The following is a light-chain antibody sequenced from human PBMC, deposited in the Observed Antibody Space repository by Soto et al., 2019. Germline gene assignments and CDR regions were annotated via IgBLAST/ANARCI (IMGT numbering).Light chain of an antibody. J-gene: IGLJ1*01. CDR1: SSDIGAYNY. V-gene: IGLV2-14*01. CDR2: EDT. Sequence: QSALTQPASVSGSPGQSITISCTGTSSDIGAYNYVSWYQQHPGKAPKLIIYEDTNRPSGISDRFSASRSGNTASLSIFGLHAEDEADYFCSSYSSAVAFVFGARTKLTVL. CDR3: SSYSSAVAFV.